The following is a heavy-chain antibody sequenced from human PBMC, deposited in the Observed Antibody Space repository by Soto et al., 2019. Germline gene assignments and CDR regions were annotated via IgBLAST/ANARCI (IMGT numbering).Heavy chain of an antibody. V-gene: IGHV3-7*03. J-gene: IGHJ5*01. CDR3: ASLAAAAHLTWLDS. Sequence: GGSLRLSCAASGFSFSSYWMSWVRQAPGKGLEWVANIKQDGSEEHYVDSMKGRFTISRDNAKNSLYLQMNSLRVEDTAVYYCASLAAAAHLTWLDSWGQGTPVTVSS. D-gene: IGHD6-13*01. CDR2: IKQDGSEE. CDR1: GFSFSSYW.